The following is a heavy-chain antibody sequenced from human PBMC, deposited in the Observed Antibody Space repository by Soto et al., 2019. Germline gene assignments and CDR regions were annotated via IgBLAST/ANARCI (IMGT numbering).Heavy chain of an antibody. J-gene: IGHJ4*02. CDR2: IYWDDDK. CDR1: ELSLSTSGVG. CDR3: VHSHVLRWFGFDS. Sequence: QITLKESGPTLVEPTQTLTLTCTFPELSLSTSGVGVGWIRQPPGKALEWLALIYWDDDKRYSPSLKSRLTIPKVTSNNPVVLTMPNMDPVDTATYYCVHSHVLRWFGFDSWGQGTLVTVPS. D-gene: IGHD3-10*01. V-gene: IGHV2-5*02.